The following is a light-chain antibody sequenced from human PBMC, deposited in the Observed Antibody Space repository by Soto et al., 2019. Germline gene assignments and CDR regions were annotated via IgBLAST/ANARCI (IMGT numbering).Light chain of an antibody. CDR1: QSISSR. CDR3: QQSYSTPLT. J-gene: IGKJ4*01. Sequence: DIEMTQSPSTLSASPGERATITCRASQSISSRLAWYQQKPGKAPKLLIYDASSLESGVPSRFSGSGSGTEFTLTISSLQPEDSATYYCQQSYSTPLTFGGGTKVDI. V-gene: IGKV1-5*01. CDR2: DAS.